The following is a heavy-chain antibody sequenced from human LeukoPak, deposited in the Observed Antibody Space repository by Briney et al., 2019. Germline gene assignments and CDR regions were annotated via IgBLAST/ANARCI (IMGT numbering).Heavy chain of an antibody. D-gene: IGHD3-10*01. CDR3: ARGENYYYGSGSYYPRPDAFDI. V-gene: IGHV4-30-2*01. CDR1: GGSISSGGYY. J-gene: IGHJ3*02. CDR2: IYHSGST. Sequence: SQTLSLTCTVSGGSISSGGYYWSWIRQPPGKGLEWIGYIYHSGSTYYNPSLKSRVTISVDTSKNQFSLKLSSVTAADTAVYYCARGENYYYGSGSYYPRPDAFDIWGQGTMVTVSS.